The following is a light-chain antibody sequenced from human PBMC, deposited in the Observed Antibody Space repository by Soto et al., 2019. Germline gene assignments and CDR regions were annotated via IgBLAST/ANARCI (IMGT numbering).Light chain of an antibody. Sequence: IGMPQYASRLSVSGGGRAAISWRASQSVSSDLAWYQQKNGQAPRLLIYGASTRATGIPARFSGSGYGTEFNLTINSLQSEDFAVYYCQQYNNWPRTFGQGTKVDI. CDR3: QQYNNWPRT. CDR2: GAS. V-gene: IGKV3-15*01. J-gene: IGKJ1*01. CDR1: QSVSSD.